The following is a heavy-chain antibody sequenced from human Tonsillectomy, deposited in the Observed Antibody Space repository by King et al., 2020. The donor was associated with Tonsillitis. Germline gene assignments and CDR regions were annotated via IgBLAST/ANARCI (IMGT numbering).Heavy chain of an antibody. CDR3: ARGLSSWNNYMDV. V-gene: IGHV3-33*08. CDR2: IWYEGSNE. D-gene: IGHD6-13*01. CDR1: GFTFSSYA. J-gene: IGHJ6*03. Sequence: VQLVESGGGVVQPGRSLRLSCVASGFTFSSYAMHWVRQAPGKGLGGVAVIWYEGSNEYNADSVKGRFTIPRDNSKNMLYLQMNSLRAEDTAVYYCARGLSSWNNYMDVWGKGTTVTVSS.